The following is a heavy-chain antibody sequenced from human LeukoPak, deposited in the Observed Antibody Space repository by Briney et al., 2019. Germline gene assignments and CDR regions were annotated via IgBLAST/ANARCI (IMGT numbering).Heavy chain of an antibody. CDR2: ISYDGSNK. J-gene: IGHJ3*02. V-gene: IGHV3-30-3*01. CDR3: ARAGVVTAILGAFDI. CDR1: GFTFSSYA. Sequence: PGGSLRLSCAASGFTFSSYAMHWVRQAPGKGLEWVAVISYDGSNKYYADSVKGRFTISRDNSKNTLYLQMNSPRAEDTAVYYCARAGVVTAILGAFDIWGQGTMVTVSS. D-gene: IGHD2-21*02.